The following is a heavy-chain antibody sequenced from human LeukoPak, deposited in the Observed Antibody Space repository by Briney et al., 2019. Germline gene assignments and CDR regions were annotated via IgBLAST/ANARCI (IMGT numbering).Heavy chain of an antibody. J-gene: IGHJ6*03. CDR1: GFTFSSYS. CDR2: ISSSSSYI. CDR3: ARDSYSSSWYYYYYYMDV. D-gene: IGHD6-13*01. Sequence: PGGSLRLSCAASGFTFSSYSMNWVRQAPGKGLEWVSSISSSSSYIYYADSVKGRFTISRDNAKNSLYLQMNSLRAEDTAVYYRARDSYSSSWYYYYYYMDVWGKRTTVTVSS. V-gene: IGHV3-21*01.